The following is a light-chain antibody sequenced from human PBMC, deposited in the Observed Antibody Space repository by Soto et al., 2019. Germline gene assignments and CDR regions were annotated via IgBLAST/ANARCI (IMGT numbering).Light chain of an antibody. CDR3: AAWDDSLNGLV. J-gene: IGLJ1*01. CDR2: GKS. V-gene: IGLV1-44*01. CDR1: SSNIGSNA. Sequence: QPVLTQPPSASGTPGQRVTLSCSGSSSNIGSNAVNWYQQLPGTAPKLLIYGKSQRPSGVPDRFSGSKSGTSASLAISGLQSEDEADYYCAAWDDSLNGLVFGTGTKVTVL.